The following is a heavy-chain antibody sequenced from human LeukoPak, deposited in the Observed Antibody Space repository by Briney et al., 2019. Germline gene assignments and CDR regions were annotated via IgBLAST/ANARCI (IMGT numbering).Heavy chain of an antibody. CDR2: TSGSGETT. V-gene: IGHV3-23*01. J-gene: IGHJ4*02. Sequence: GGSLRLSCAASGFTFRNHAMNWVRQAPGKGLEWVSVTSGSGETTYYADSVKGRFTISRDSSRNTVSLQMNSLRVEDTAVYYCARGIYWSLDSWGQGTLVTVSS. D-gene: IGHD1-1*01. CDR3: ARGIYWSLDS. CDR1: GFTFRNHA.